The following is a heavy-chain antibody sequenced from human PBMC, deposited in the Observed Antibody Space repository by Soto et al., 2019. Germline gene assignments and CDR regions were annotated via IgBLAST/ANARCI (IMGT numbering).Heavy chain of an antibody. CDR3: ARAHYGDFDF. CDR2: TDDSGST. J-gene: IGHJ4*02. D-gene: IGHD4-17*01. CDR1: GDSISSSY. Sequence: SETLSLTCTVSGDSISSSYWNWIRQAPGKGLEWIGYTDDSGSTNYNPSLKSRVTLSVDMSKNQFSLKLSSVTAADTAVYYCARAHYGDFDFWGQGTLVTVSS. V-gene: IGHV4-59*12.